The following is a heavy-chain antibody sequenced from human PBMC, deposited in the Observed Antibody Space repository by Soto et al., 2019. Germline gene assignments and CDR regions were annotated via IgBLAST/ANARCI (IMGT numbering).Heavy chain of an antibody. D-gene: IGHD6-6*01. CDR2: ISGSVDRT. V-gene: IGHV3-23*01. CDR1: GFPFSMYA. Sequence: PGGSLRLSCAASGFPFSMYAMMWVRQAPGKGLEWVSSISGSVDRTYYADSVKGRFTISRDNSKKTVVLQMNNLRVEDTAVYHCARSPSRAPYGMDVWGQGTTVTVYS. J-gene: IGHJ6*02. CDR3: ARSPSRAPYGMDV.